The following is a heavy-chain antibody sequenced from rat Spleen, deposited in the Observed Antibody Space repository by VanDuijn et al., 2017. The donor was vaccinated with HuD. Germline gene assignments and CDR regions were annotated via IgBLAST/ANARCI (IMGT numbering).Heavy chain of an antibody. J-gene: IGHJ2*01. V-gene: IGHV5-22*01. Sequence: EGQLVESGGGLVQPGRSMKLSCAASGFTFSDYYMAWVRQAPKKGLEWVASITYDGSNIYYGDSVKGRFTISRDNAKNTLYLQMNSLRSEDTAIYYCASPGGDFDYWGQGVMVTVSS. CDR1: GFTFSDYY. CDR2: ITYDGSNI. CDR3: ASPGGDFDY.